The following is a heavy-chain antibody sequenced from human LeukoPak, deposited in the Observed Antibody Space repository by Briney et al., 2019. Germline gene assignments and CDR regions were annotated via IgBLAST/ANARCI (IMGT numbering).Heavy chain of an antibody. D-gene: IGHD3-3*01. CDR1: GFTFNSYA. Sequence: GGSLRLSCEASGFTFNSYAMNWVRQAPGKGLEWLSMISGSGDNTYYADSVKGRFTISRDNSKNTPYLQMSSLGAGDTAIYYCAKTIHSDFWRGYYSYFDYWGRGTLVTVSS. CDR3: AKTIHSDFWRGYYSYFDY. CDR2: ISGSGDNT. J-gene: IGHJ4*02. V-gene: IGHV3-23*01.